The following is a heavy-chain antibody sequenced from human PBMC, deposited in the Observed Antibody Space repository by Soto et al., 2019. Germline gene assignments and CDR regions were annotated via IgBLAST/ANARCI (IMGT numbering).Heavy chain of an antibody. CDR3: ARILHNFGRRRYTRDPFEI. J-gene: IGHJ3*02. CDR2: IFSNDEK. CDR1: GFSLSNARMG. Sequence: QVTLKESGPVLVNPTETLTLTCTVSGFSLSNARMGVSWIRQPPGKALEWLAHIFSNDEKSYSTSPKSRLTISTDTSKSQVVLTMTNMDPVDSATYFCARILHNFGRRRYTRDPFEIWGQGTKVTVSS. D-gene: IGHD3-16*02. V-gene: IGHV2-26*01.